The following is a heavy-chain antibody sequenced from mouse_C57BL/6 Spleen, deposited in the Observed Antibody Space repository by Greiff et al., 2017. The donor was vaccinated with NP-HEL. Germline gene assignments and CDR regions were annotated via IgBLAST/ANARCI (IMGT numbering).Heavy chain of an antibody. CDR2: IYPRSGNT. V-gene: IGHV1-81*01. CDR3: ARSNDYDGRFAY. D-gene: IGHD2-4*01. Sequence: QVQLQQSGAELARPGASVKLSCKASGYTFTSYGISWVKQRTGQGLEWIGEIYPRSGNTYYNEKFKGKATLTADKSSSTAYMELRSLTSEDSAVYFCARSNDYDGRFAYWGQGTLVTVSA. CDR1: GYTFTSYG. J-gene: IGHJ3*01.